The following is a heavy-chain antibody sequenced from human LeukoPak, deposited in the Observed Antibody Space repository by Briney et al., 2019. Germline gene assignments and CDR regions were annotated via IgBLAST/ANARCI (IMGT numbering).Heavy chain of an antibody. J-gene: IGHJ4*02. V-gene: IGHV3-23*01. CDR1: GFTFSSYA. Sequence: GGSLRLSCAASGFTFSSYAMSWVRQAPGKGLEWVSGISGRGGSTYYADSVKGRFTISRDNSKNTLYLQMNSLRAEDTAVYYCAKKRVAVAGTHYFDYWGQGTLVTVSS. CDR3: AKKRVAVAGTHYFDY. CDR2: ISGRGGST. D-gene: IGHD6-19*01.